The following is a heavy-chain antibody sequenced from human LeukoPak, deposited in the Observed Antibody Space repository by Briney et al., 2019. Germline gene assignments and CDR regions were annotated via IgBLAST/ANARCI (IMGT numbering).Heavy chain of an antibody. CDR2: ISSSSSYI. CDR3: ARDTPVGLVVVPAAFDY. Sequence: TGGSLRLSCAASGFTFSSYSMNWVRQAPGKGLEWVSSISSSSSYIYYADSVKGRFTISRDNAKNSLYLQMNSLRAEDTAVYYCARDTPVGLVVVPAAFDYWGQGSLITVSS. D-gene: IGHD2-2*01. J-gene: IGHJ4*02. CDR1: GFTFSSYS. V-gene: IGHV3-21*01.